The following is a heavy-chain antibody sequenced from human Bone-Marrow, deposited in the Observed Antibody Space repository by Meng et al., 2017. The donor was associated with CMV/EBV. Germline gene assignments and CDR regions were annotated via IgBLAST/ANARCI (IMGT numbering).Heavy chain of an antibody. CDR3: TTGLTYYFDY. CDR1: GLSFTYVS. J-gene: IGHJ4*02. D-gene: IGHD2-21*01. CDR2: IKGKDEGEAL. V-gene: IGHV3-15*07. Sequence: CAASGLSFTYVSMNWVRQAPGKGLEWVDRIKGKDEGEALECAAPVKGRFTISRDDSRNTHYLQMSGLKTEDTAVYYCTTGLTYYFDYWGQGTLVTVSS.